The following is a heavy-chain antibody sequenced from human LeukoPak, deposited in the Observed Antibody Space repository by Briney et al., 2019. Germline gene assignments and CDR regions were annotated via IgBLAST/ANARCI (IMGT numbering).Heavy chain of an antibody. D-gene: IGHD3-10*01. CDR1: GFTFSDYA. Sequence: GGSLRLSCAAPGFTFSDYAMAWVRQAPGKGLEWVSSISGGGGATSYADSVKGRFTISRDNAKNSLYLQMNSLRAEDTAVYYCAREETYYYGSGSYSRRYYFDYWGQGTLVTVSS. CDR3: AREETYYYGSGSYSRRYYFDY. CDR2: ISGGGGAT. J-gene: IGHJ4*02. V-gene: IGHV3-11*01.